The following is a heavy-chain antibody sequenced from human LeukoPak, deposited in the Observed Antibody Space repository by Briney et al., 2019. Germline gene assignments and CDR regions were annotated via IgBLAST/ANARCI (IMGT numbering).Heavy chain of an antibody. CDR2: IYYSGST. D-gene: IGHD1-26*01. CDR1: GFTFSGYS. V-gene: IGHV4-39*07. J-gene: IGHJ4*02. CDR3: ARASWRELPYY. Sequence: GSLRLSCAASGFTFSGYSMNWVRQAPGKGLEWIGSIYYSGSTYYNPSLKSRVTISVDTSKNQFSLKLSSVTAADTAVYYCARASWRELPYYWGQGTLVTVSS.